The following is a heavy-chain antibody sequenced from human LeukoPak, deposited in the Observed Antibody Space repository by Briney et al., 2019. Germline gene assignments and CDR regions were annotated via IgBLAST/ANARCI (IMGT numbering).Heavy chain of an antibody. J-gene: IGHJ5*02. CDR2: ISSSGSTI. V-gene: IGHV3-48*03. Sequence: PGGSLRLSCAASGXTFSSYEVNWVRQAPGKGLEWVSYISSSGSTIYYADSVKGRFTISRDNAKNSLYLQMNSLRAEDTAVYYCAREVNWFDPWGQGTLVTASS. CDR1: GXTFSSYE. CDR3: AREVNWFDP.